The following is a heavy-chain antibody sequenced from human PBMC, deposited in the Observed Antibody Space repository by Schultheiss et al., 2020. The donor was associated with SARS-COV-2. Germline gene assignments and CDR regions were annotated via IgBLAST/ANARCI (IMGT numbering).Heavy chain of an antibody. J-gene: IGHJ4*02. CDR1: GGSVSSGSYY. CDR3: AHSSGYLYYFDY. D-gene: IGHD3-22*01. Sequence: GSLRLSCTVSGGSVSSGSYYWSWIRQPPGKGLEWIGYIYYSGSTNYNPSLKSRVTISVDTSKNQFSLKLSSVTAADTAVYYCAHSSGYLYYFDYWGQGTLVTVSS. CDR2: IYYSGST. V-gene: IGHV4-61*01.